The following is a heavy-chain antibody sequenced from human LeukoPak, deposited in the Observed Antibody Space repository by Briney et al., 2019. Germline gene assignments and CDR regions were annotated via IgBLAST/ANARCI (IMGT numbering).Heavy chain of an antibody. CDR3: ARPGVGSGRYGAFDI. CDR1: GGSISSSNW. Sequence: SETLSLTCAVSGGSISSSNWWSWVRQPPGKGQEWIGEIYHSGSTNYNPSLKSRVTISVDKSKNQFSLKLSSVTAADTAAYYCARPGVGSGRYGAFDIWGQGTMVTVSS. D-gene: IGHD5-18*01. CDR2: IYHSGST. V-gene: IGHV4-4*02. J-gene: IGHJ3*02.